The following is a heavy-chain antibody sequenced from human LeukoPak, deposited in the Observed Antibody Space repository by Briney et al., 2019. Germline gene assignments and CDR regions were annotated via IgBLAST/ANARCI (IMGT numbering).Heavy chain of an antibody. CDR3: ARDRGTITMDIFDY. Sequence: ASVKVSCKATGYTFTGNFIHWVRQAPGQGLEWMGIINPSGGSTSYAQKFQGRVTMTRDTSTSTVYMELSSLRSEDTAVYYCARDRGTITMDIFDYCGQGTLVTVSS. CDR1: GYTFTGNF. CDR2: INPSGGST. V-gene: IGHV1-46*01. J-gene: IGHJ4*02. D-gene: IGHD3-10*01.